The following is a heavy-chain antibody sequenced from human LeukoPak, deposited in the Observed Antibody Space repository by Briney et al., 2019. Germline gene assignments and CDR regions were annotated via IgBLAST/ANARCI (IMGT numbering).Heavy chain of an antibody. Sequence: SETLSLTCTVSGGSMNSYYWSWIRQPPGKGLEWIGYISYTGSTNYNPSLKSRVTISVDTSKNQFSLKLSSVTAADTAVYYCARDRHYYGSGSYYPPSDAFDIWGQGTMVTVSS. D-gene: IGHD3-10*01. V-gene: IGHV4-59*12. CDR3: ARDRHYYGSGSYYPPSDAFDI. CDR2: ISYTGST. J-gene: IGHJ3*02. CDR1: GGSMNSYY.